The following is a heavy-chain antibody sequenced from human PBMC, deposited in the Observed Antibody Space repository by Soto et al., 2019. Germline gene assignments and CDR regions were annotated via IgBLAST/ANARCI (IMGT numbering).Heavy chain of an antibody. CDR2: ISYDGSNK. CDR3: AKGRGYNWNYCMAPGCAFDI. D-gene: IGHD1-7*01. J-gene: IGHJ3*02. Sequence: QVQLVESGGGVVQPGRSLRLSCAASGFTFSSYGMHWVRQAPGKGLEWVAVISYDGSNKYYADSVKGRFTISRDNSKNTVYLQMNSLRAEDTAVYYCAKGRGYNWNYCMAPGCAFDIWGQGTMVTVSS. V-gene: IGHV3-30*18. CDR1: GFTFSSYG.